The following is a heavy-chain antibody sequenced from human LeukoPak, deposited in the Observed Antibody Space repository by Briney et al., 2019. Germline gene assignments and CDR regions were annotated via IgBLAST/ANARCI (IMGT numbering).Heavy chain of an antibody. Sequence: GGSLRLSCAASGFTVRSNSVSWVRQAPGKGLEWVSVIYSGGGTNYADSVKGRFTISRDNSKNTLYLQMNSLRAEDTAVYYCAKDRGVRGVIAPYYFDYWGQGTLVTVSS. J-gene: IGHJ4*02. CDR3: AKDRGVRGVIAPYYFDY. D-gene: IGHD3-10*01. V-gene: IGHV3-53*01. CDR1: GFTVRSNS. CDR2: IYSGGGT.